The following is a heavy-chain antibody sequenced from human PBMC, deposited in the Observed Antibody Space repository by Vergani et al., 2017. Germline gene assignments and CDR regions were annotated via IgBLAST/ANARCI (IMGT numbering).Heavy chain of an antibody. V-gene: IGHV4-61*01. Sequence: QVQLQESGPGLVKPSETLSLTCTVSGGSVSSGSYYWSWIRQPPGKGLEWIGYIYYSGSTNYNPSLKSRVTISVDTSKNQFSLKLSSVTAADTAVYYCARVRTYCSSTSCKSYYYYGMDVWGQXP. J-gene: IGHJ6*02. CDR3: ARVRTYCSSTSCKSYYYYGMDV. CDR2: IYYSGST. D-gene: IGHD2-2*01. CDR1: GGSVSSGSYY.